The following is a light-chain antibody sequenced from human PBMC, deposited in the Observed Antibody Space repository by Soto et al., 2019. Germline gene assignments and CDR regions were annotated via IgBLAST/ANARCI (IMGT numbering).Light chain of an antibody. CDR3: QPYSAYAFL. J-gene: IGKJ3*01. CDR2: AAS. V-gene: IGKV1-8*01. Sequence: ATRMTPSPSSFSASTGDRVNITCRADQGVSSYLAWYQQKPGRAPKLLIYAASTFQSGVPSTLSSSGSGTDFTLTISCLQSEDFETYFCQPYSAYAFLFGPGTKVDVK. CDR1: QGVSSY.